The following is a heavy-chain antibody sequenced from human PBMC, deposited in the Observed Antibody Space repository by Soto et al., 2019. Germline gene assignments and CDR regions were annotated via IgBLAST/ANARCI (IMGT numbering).Heavy chain of an antibody. J-gene: IGHJ3*01. CDR2: IYDSETT. Sequence: PSETRSLTCTVSGDSVSSGGYYWNWIRQHPGRGLEWLGYIYDSETTYYNPSLESRLSISVDASKNQFSLKVTSVTPADTAVYYCARENFGVIIHDAFDLWGQGTMVTVSS. V-gene: IGHV4-31*03. CDR1: GDSVSSGGYY. D-gene: IGHD2-8*01. CDR3: ARENFGVIIHDAFDL.